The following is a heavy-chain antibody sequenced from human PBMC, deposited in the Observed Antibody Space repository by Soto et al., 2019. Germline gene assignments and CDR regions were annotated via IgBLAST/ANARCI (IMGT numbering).Heavy chain of an antibody. Sequence: NPGGSLRLSCAASGFTFTNAWMSWVRQAPGKGLEWVGRIRSKDDGGTADYAAPVKGRFTLSRDDSRNTLFLQMTGLKTEDTAVYYCTTETATWIQLAFPTIDYWGQGTLVTVSS. V-gene: IGHV3-15*01. CDR2: IRSKDDGGTA. D-gene: IGHD5-18*01. CDR3: TTETATWIQLAFPTIDY. J-gene: IGHJ4*02. CDR1: GFTFTNAW.